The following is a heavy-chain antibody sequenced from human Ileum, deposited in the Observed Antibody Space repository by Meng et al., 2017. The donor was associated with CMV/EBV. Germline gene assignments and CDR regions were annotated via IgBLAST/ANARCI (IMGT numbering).Heavy chain of an antibody. CDR1: GGSITDGGYY. V-gene: IGHV4-31*02. CDR3: ARGGTNNQISDVFDV. D-gene: IGHD4/OR15-4a*01. CDR2: IYHGGST. Sequence: SGGSITDGGYYWSWIRQCPEKGLEYIGYIYHGGSTYYNPSLRSRLTMSVDTSKNQFSLNLSSMTAADTAVYYCARGGTNNQISDVFDVWGQGTMVTVSS. J-gene: IGHJ3*01.